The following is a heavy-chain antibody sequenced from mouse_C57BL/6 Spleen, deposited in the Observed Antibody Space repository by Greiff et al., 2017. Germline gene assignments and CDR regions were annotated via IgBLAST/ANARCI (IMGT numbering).Heavy chain of an antibody. Sequence: QVQLQQPGAELVRPGTSVKLSCKASGYTFTSYWMHWVKQRPGQGLEWIGVIDPSDSYTNYNQKFKGKATLTVDTSSSTAYMQLSSLTSEDSAVYYCARRYGNYPYWYFDVWGTGTTVTVSS. V-gene: IGHV1-59*01. D-gene: IGHD2-10*02. CDR3: ARRYGNYPYWYFDV. CDR1: GYTFTSYW. J-gene: IGHJ1*03. CDR2: IDPSDSYT.